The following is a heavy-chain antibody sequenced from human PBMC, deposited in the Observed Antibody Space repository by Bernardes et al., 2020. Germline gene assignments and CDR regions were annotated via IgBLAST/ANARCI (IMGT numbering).Heavy chain of an antibody. J-gene: IGHJ6*03. CDR1: GFTVSSNY. D-gene: IGHD2-15*01. CDR3: ARDIVVVVAATSRTYYYYYMDV. CDR2: IYSGGST. Sequence: GGSLRLSCAASGFTVSSNYMSWVRQAPGKGLEWVSVIYSGGSTYYADSVKGRFTISRDNSKNTLYLQMNSLRAEDTAVYYCARDIVVVVAATSRTYYYYYMDVWGKGTTVTVSS. V-gene: IGHV3-53*01.